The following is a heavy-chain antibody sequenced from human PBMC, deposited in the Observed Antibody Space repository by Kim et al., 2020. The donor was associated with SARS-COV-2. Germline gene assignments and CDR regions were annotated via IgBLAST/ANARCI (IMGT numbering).Heavy chain of an antibody. V-gene: IGHV3-33*01. J-gene: IGHJ2*01. CDR2: IWYDGSNK. D-gene: IGHD2-2*01. CDR3: ARGEVPAAISYWYFDL. CDR1: GFTFSSYG. Sequence: GGSLRLSCAASGFTFSSYGMHWVRQAPGKGLEWVAVIWYDGSNKYYADSVKGRFTISRDNSKNTLYLQMNSLRAEDTAVYYCARGEVPAAISYWYFDLWGRGTLVTVSS.